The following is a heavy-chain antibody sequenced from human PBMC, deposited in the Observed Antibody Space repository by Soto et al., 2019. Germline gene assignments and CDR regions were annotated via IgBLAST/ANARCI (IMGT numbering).Heavy chain of an antibody. D-gene: IGHD6-13*01. CDR3: ARGLYSSSWYAWFDP. CDR2: INHSGST. J-gene: IGHJ5*02. Sequence: PSETLSLPCAVYCGSFSGYYWSWIRQPPGKGLEWIGEINHSGSTNYNPSLKSRVTISVDTSKNQFSLKLSSVTAADTAVYYCARGLYSSSWYAWFDPWGQGTLVTVSS. CDR1: CGSFSGYY. V-gene: IGHV4-34*01.